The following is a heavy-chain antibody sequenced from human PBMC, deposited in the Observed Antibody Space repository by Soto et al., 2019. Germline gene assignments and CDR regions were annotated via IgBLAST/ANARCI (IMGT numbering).Heavy chain of an antibody. V-gene: IGHV4-39*01. CDR3: ARHSGSKLRFLEWSHYYYYMDV. CDR1: GCSISSSSYY. Sequence: PSETLSLTCTVSGCSISSSSYYWGWIRQPPGKGLEWIGSIYYSGSTYYNPSLKSRVTISVDTSKNQFSLKLSSVTAADTAVYYCARHSGSKLRFLEWSHYYYYMDVWGKGTTVTVSS. CDR2: IYYSGST. J-gene: IGHJ6*03. D-gene: IGHD3-3*01.